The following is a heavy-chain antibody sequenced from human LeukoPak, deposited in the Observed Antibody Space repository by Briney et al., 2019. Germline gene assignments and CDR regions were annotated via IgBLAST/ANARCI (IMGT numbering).Heavy chain of an antibody. V-gene: IGHV4-39*01. D-gene: IGHD3-10*01. CDR2: IFYRGST. Sequence: SETLSLTCTVSGGSISSTGYYWGWIRQPPGKGLEWIGTIFYRGSTYYNPSLKSRVTISVDTSNNQFSLRLSSVTAADTAVYYCAILGTGGSWGQGTLVTAPS. CDR3: AILGTGGS. CDR1: GGSISSTGYY. J-gene: IGHJ5*02.